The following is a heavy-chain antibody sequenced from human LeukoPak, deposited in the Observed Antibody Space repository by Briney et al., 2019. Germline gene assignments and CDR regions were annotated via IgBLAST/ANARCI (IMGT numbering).Heavy chain of an antibody. CDR3: TRGITGHYRSLGGFAFDI. CDR1: GASITQHY. Sequence: PSETLSLTCTVSGASITQHYWSWIRQPPGKGLEYIGYFYYDGSTNYTSSVRSRVTILVDTSKNQFTLNLRSVSAADTAKYYCTRGITGHYRSLGGFAFDIWGQGTMDAVSS. V-gene: IGHV4-59*11. J-gene: IGHJ3*02. D-gene: IGHD3-16*01. CDR2: FYYDGST.